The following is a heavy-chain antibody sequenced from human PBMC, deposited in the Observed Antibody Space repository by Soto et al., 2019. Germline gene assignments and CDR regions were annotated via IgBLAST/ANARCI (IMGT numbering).Heavy chain of an antibody. V-gene: IGHV3-23*01. Sequence: EVQLLESGGGLVQPGGSLRLSCAASGFTFSSYAMSWVRQAPGKGLEWVSAISGSGGSTYYADSVKGRFTISRDNSKNTLYLQMNSLGAEDKAVYYCAKGGGYCSGGSCPAEYFLHWGKGTLVTVSS. CDR3: AKGGGYCSGGSCPAEYFLH. D-gene: IGHD2-15*01. J-gene: IGHJ1*01. CDR2: ISGSGGST. CDR1: GFTFSSYA.